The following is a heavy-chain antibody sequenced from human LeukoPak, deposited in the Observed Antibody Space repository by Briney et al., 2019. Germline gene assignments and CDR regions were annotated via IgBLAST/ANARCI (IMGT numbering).Heavy chain of an antibody. D-gene: IGHD6-13*01. J-gene: IGHJ4*02. V-gene: IGHV6-1*01. CDR3: ARDSSSWYWYYFDY. Sequence: SQTLSLTCGISGDTVFSIGAAWNWIRQSPSRGLEWLGRTYYSSKWYNDYAVSVKSRITINPDTSKNQFSLQLNSVTPEDTAVYYCARDSSSWYWYYFDYWGQGTLVTVSS. CDR1: GDTVFSIGAA. CDR2: TYYSSKWYN.